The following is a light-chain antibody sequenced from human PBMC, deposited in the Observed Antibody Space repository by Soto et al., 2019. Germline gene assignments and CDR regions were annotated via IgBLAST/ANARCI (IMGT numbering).Light chain of an antibody. Sequence: DIPLTQSPSTLYASVGDRVTISCRASQSLSYWLAWYQQIPGTAPKLLIYRASSLEEGVPSRFSGSGSGTEFTLTLSSLQPDDFATYYCQQYDTYPLTFGGGTKVEIK. CDR1: QSLSYW. CDR3: QQYDTYPLT. CDR2: RAS. V-gene: IGKV1-5*03. J-gene: IGKJ4*01.